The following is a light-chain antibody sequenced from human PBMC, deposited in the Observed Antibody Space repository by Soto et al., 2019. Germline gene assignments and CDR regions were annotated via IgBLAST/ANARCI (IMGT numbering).Light chain of an antibody. Sequence: EIVLTQSPATLPLSPGERATLSCRASQSVSSYLAWYQQKPGQAPRLLIYDASNRATGIPARFSGSGSGTDFSLTISSLEPEDFAVYYCQQRSNWPPSITFGQGKRLEIK. CDR1: QSVSSY. V-gene: IGKV3-11*01. CDR2: DAS. J-gene: IGKJ5*01. CDR3: QQRSNWPPSIT.